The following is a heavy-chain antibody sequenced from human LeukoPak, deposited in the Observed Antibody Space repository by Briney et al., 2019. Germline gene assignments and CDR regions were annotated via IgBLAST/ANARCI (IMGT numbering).Heavy chain of an antibody. CDR1: GFTFSSHG. CDR2: ISGSGGST. CDR3: AKLSTGGYSYGYDY. D-gene: IGHD5-18*01. J-gene: IGHJ4*02. V-gene: IGHV3-23*01. Sequence: PGGSLRLSCAASGFTFSSHGMSWVRQAPGKGLEWVSAISGSGGSTYYADSVKGRFTISRDNSKNTLYLQMNSLRAEDTAVYYCAKLSTGGYSYGYDYWGQGTLVTVSS.